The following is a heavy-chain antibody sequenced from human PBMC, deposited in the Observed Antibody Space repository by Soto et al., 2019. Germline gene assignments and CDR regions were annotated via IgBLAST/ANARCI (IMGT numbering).Heavy chain of an antibody. J-gene: IGHJ6*02. CDR3: AGPDYDILSGYHYYYCGMDA. CDR2: IYRSDSDI. D-gene: IGHD3-9*01. CDR1: GYRFTNYW. Sequence: GESLKISCKGSGYRFTNYWIAWVRQRPWKGLEWMGIIYRSDSDIRYSPSFQGQVTISADRSINTAYLQWSSLKASDTATYYCAGPDYDILSGYHYYYCGMDAWGQGTTVTVSS. V-gene: IGHV5-51*01.